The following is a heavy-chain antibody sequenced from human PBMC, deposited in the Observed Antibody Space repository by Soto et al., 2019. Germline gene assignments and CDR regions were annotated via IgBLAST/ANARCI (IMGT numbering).Heavy chain of an antibody. CDR2: IYYSGST. CDR1: GGTIRSYY. J-gene: IGHJ4*02. CDR3: ASYYNSSGYSFDY. Sequence: SETLSLTYSVVGGTIRSYYWRWILQPPGKGLEWIGYIYYSGSTNYNPSLKSRVTISVDTSKNQFSLKLSSVTAADTAVYYCASYYNSSGYSFDYWGQGTLVTVSS. D-gene: IGHD3-22*01. V-gene: IGHV4-59*08.